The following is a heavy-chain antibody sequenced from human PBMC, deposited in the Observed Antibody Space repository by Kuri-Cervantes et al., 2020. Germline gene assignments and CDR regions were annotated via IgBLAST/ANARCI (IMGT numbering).Heavy chain of an antibody. D-gene: IGHD2-2*01. CDR3: ARDRLRGTSCMGY. CDR1: GFTFSSYA. J-gene: IGHJ4*02. CDR2: ISGSGGST. Sequence: GESLKISCAASGFTFSSYAMSWVRQAPGKGLEWVSAISGSGGSTYYADSVKGRFTISRDNAKNSLYLQMNSLRAEDTAVYYCARDRLRGTSCMGYWGQGTLVTVSS. V-gene: IGHV3-23*01.